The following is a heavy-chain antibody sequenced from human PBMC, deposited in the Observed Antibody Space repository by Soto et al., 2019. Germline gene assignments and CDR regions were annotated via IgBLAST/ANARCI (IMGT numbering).Heavy chain of an antibody. Sequence: PSETLSLTCTVSGGSISSYYWSWIRQPPGKGLEWIGYIYYSGSTNYNPSLKSRVTISVDTSKNQFSLKLSSVTAADTAVYYCANSIAAAGTVYFDYWGQGTLVTVSS. D-gene: IGHD6-13*01. CDR3: ANSIAAAGTVYFDY. V-gene: IGHV4-59*01. CDR1: GGSISSYY. CDR2: IYYSGST. J-gene: IGHJ4*02.